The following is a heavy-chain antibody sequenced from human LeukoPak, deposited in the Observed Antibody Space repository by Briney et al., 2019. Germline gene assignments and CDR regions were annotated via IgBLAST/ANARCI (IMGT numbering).Heavy chain of an antibody. Sequence: GGSLRLSCAAAGFTFSSYAMSWVRQAPGKGLEWVSAISGSGGSTYYADSVKGRFTISRDNSKNTLYLQMNSLRAEDTAVYYCAKALSPYYYGMDVWGQGTTVTVSS. CDR2: ISGSGGST. CDR1: GFTFSSYA. CDR3: AKALSPYYYGMDV. V-gene: IGHV3-23*01. J-gene: IGHJ6*02.